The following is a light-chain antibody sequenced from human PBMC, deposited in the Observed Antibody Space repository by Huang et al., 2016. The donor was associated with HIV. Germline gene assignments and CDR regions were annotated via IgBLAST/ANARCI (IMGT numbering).Light chain of an antibody. CDR3: HQYYNAPQT. J-gene: IGKJ1*01. V-gene: IGKV4-1*01. Sequence: DIVVNQSPDSLALSLGDRAAINCTASQSVFKTSNSRNFLSWYQLKPGQPPKLLISCASTRESGVPDRFSGSGSGTDFTLTIASLQAEDVAVYYCHQYYNAPQTFGQGTKVEVK. CDR2: CAS. CDR1: QSVFKTSNSRNF.